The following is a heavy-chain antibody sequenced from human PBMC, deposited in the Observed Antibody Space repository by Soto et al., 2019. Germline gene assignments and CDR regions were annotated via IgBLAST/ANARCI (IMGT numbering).Heavy chain of an antibody. Sequence: EVQLVESGGGLVEPGESLRLSCVASGFTFHNAWMSWVRQAPGKGPEWVGRIRSWSDGGTTDYGALVKGRFTISRDVSQTTLSLQMDSLKSEHTAGYYCTPGMTAAKYYFDFWGQGTLVTVSS. CDR2: IRSWSDGGTT. CDR1: GFTFHNAW. D-gene: IGHD2-21*02. V-gene: IGHV3-15*01. CDR3: TPGMTAAKYYFDF. J-gene: IGHJ4*02.